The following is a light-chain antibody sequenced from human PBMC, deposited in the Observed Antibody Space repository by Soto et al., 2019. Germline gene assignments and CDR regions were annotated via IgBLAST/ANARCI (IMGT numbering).Light chain of an antibody. Sequence: QSALTQPASVSGSPGQSITISCTGTSSDIGGYNYVSWYQQYPGAPPKLIIYDVDDRPSGVSYRFSGSKSGNTASLTISRLQAEDEADYYCSSYTSSSTLVVFGGGTKVTVL. V-gene: IGLV2-14*03. CDR3: SSYTSSSTLVV. CDR1: SSDIGGYNY. CDR2: DVD. J-gene: IGLJ2*01.